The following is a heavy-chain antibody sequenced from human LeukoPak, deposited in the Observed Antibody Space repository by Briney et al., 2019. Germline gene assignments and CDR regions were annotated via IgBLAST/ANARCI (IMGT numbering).Heavy chain of an antibody. CDR1: GFSFSSYS. V-gene: IGHV3-21*01. J-gene: IGHJ4*02. CDR2: ISRSSTFI. CDR3: ARDRVYDEDLDY. D-gene: IGHD3-3*01. Sequence: GGSLRLSCAASGFSFSSYSMNWVRQAPGKGLEWVSSISRSSTFIYYADSVKGRLTISRDNAKNSLYLLMNSLRAEDTAVYYCARDRVYDEDLDYWGQGTLVTVSS.